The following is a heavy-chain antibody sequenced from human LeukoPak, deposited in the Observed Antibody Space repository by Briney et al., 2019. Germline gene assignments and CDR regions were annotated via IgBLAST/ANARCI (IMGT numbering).Heavy chain of an antibody. Sequence: ASVKVSCKASGDTFSIYAISWVRQAPGQGLECMGGTIPTLGTTNYAQKFQGRVTITADKSTNTAYMELSSLRSEDTAVYYCASYCSNGVCYRGHAFDVWGQGTMVTVSS. CDR3: ASYCSNGVCYRGHAFDV. V-gene: IGHV1-69*06. CDR2: TIPTLGTT. D-gene: IGHD2-8*01. CDR1: GDTFSIYA. J-gene: IGHJ3*01.